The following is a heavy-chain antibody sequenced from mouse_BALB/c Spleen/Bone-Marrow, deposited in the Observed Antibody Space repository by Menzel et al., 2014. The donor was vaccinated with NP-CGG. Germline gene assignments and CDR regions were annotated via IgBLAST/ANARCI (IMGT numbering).Heavy chain of an antibody. V-gene: IGHV1S22*01. Sequence: LQQSGSELVRPGASVKLSCKASGYTFTSYWMHWVKQRPGRGLEWIGNIYPGSGSTNYDEKFKNKATLTVDTSSSAAYMQLRSLTSEDSAVYYCTRGDYPYFPMDYWGQGTSVTVSS. CDR1: GYTFTSYW. CDR3: TRGDYPYFPMDY. J-gene: IGHJ4*01. CDR2: IYPGSGST. D-gene: IGHD2-4*01.